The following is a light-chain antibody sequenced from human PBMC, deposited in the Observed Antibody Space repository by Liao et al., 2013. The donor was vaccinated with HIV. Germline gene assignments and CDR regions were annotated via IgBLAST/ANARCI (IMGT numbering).Light chain of an antibody. CDR2: YDN. CDR3: QAWDRVSAL. CDR1: NIGDKS. Sequence: SNVLTQPPSVSVAPGQTARITCGGDNIGDKSVHWYQQRPGQAPVLLIYYDNDRPSGTPERFSGSTSGNTATLTISGTQAVDEAVYYCQAWDRVSALFGGGTKLTVL. V-gene: IGLV3-21*01. J-gene: IGLJ2*01.